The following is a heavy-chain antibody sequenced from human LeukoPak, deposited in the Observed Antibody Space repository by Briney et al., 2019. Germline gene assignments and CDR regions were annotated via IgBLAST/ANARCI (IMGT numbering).Heavy chain of an antibody. CDR3: ARDQDRRGVY. CDR1: GGSISSSNYY. Sequence: SETLSLTCTVSGGSISSSNYYWGWIRQPPGKGLEWIGSIYYSGNTYYTPSLKSRVTISIDTSKNQFSLKLCSVTAADTAVYYCARDQDRRGVYWGQGTLVTVSS. D-gene: IGHD3-16*01. J-gene: IGHJ4*02. CDR2: IYYSGNT. V-gene: IGHV4-39*07.